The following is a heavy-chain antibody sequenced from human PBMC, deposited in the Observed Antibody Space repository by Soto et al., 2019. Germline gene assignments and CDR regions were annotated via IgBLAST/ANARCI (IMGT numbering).Heavy chain of an antibody. J-gene: IGHJ4*02. CDR3: ARGRYCSSTSCYAPFDY. Sequence: QVQLAQSGAEVKKPGSSVKVSCKASGGTFSSYTISWVRQAPGQGLEWMGRIIPILGIANYAQKFQGRVTITADKSTSTAYMELSSLRSEDTAVYYCARGRYCSSTSCYAPFDYWGQGTLVTVSS. D-gene: IGHD2-2*01. V-gene: IGHV1-69*02. CDR2: IIPILGIA. CDR1: GGTFSSYT.